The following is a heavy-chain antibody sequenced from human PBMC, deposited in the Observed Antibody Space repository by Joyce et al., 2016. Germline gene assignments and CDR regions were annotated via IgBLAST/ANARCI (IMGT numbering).Heavy chain of an antibody. Sequence: EVQLVESGGGLVQPGGSLRLSCTASGFTFGSYWMHWVRQVSGKGLGWVSHISSDESSTSYADSVKGRFTISRDNAKNTLYLHKNSLRTEDTAVYYCARTGGSYYDYYYYGLDVWGQGTTVIVSS. CDR3: ARTGGSYYDYYYYGLDV. V-gene: IGHV3-74*01. CDR1: GFTFGSYW. D-gene: IGHD1-26*01. CDR2: ISSDESST. J-gene: IGHJ6*02.